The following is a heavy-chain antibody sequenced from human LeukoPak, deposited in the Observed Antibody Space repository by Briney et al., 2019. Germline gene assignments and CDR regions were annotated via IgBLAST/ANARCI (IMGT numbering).Heavy chain of an antibody. CDR3: ARGWVLPRNPRPRPMDV. CDR2: IYTSGST. J-gene: IGHJ6*03. CDR1: GGSISSGSYS. V-gene: IGHV4-61*02. Sequence: SETLSLTCTVSGGSISSGSYSWRWIRQPAGKGLEWIVRIYTSGSTNYNPSLKSRVTISVDTSKNQFSLKLSSVTAADTAVYYCARGWVLPRNPRPRPMDVWGKGTTVTVSS. D-gene: IGHD3-22*01.